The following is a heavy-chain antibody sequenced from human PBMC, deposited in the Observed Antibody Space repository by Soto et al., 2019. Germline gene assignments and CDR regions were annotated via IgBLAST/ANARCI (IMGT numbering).Heavy chain of an antibody. J-gene: IGHJ4*02. CDR3: SKQYSSGLYYFDY. CDR2: ISGSGGST. CDR1: GFTFSSYA. D-gene: IGHD6-19*01. Sequence: QPGGSLRLSCAASGFTFSSYAMSWVRQAPGKGLEWVSAISGSGGSTYYADSVKGRFTISRDNSKNTLYLQMNSLRAEDTAVYYCSKQYSSGLYYFDYWGQGTLVTVSS. V-gene: IGHV3-23*01.